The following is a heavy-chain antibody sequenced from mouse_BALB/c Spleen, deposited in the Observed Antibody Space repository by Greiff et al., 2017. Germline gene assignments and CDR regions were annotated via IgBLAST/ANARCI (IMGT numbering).Heavy chain of an antibody. Sequence: QVQLQQSGAELAKPGASVKMSCKASGYTFTSYWMHWVKQRPGQGLEWIGYINPSTGYTEYNQKFKDKATLTADKSSSTAYMQLSSLTSEDSAVYYCARYDLYYAMDYWGQGTSVTVSS. CDR2: INPSTGYT. CDR3: ARYDLYYAMDY. CDR1: GYTFTSYW. V-gene: IGHV1-7*01. D-gene: IGHD2-14*01. J-gene: IGHJ4*01.